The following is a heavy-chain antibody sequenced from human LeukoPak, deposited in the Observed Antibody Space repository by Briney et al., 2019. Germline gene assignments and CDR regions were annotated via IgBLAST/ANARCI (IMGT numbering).Heavy chain of an antibody. J-gene: IGHJ4*02. CDR2: IYGGGST. Sequence: GGSLRLSCAASGFTVSSNYMSWVRQAPGEGLEWVSFIYGGGSTYYADSVKGRFTISRDKSKNTLYLQMNSLRAEDTAVYYCAREIHGGNTGVFDYWGQGTLVTVSS. V-gene: IGHV3-66*01. CDR3: AREIHGGNTGVFDY. D-gene: IGHD4-23*01. CDR1: GFTVSSNY.